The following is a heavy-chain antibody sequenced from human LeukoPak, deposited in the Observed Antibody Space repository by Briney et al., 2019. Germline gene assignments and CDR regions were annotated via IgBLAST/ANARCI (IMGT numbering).Heavy chain of an antibody. J-gene: IGHJ4*02. V-gene: IGHV4-59*12. Sequence: SETLSLTCTVSGGSISSYYWSWIRQPPGKGLEWIGYIYYSGSTNYNPSLKSRVTISVDTSKNQFSLKLSSVTAADTAVYYCARGPHSKYYFDYWGQGTLVTVSS. CDR1: GGSISSYY. CDR3: ARGPHSKYYFDY. CDR2: IYYSGST.